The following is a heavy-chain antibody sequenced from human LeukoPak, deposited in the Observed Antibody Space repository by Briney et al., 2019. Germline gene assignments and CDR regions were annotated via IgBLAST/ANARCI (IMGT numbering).Heavy chain of an antibody. V-gene: IGHV3-11*01. CDR3: ARGVFWSTSRNWFDS. D-gene: IGHD3-9*01. CDR2: ISGRRCGSPI. Sequence: GGSLRLSCAVSGLIFSDYYMSWMRQSPGKGLEWVSYISGRRCGSPIDYADSVKGRFTISRDNAKNPLYREMNGLRAEDTAVYYCARGVFWSTSRNWFDSWGQGTLVTVSS. J-gene: IGHJ5*01. CDR1: GLIFSDYY.